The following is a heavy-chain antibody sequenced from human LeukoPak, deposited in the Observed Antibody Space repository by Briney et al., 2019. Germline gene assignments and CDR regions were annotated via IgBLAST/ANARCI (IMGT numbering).Heavy chain of an antibody. V-gene: IGHV3-21*04. D-gene: IGHD3-10*01. J-gene: IGHJ4*02. CDR2: ISSSSSYI. CDR1: GFTFSSYS. CDR3: AKDQRTYGSGSFYYFDY. Sequence: GGSLRLSCAASGFTFSSYSMNWVRQAPGKGLEWVSSISSSSSYIYYADSVKGRFTISRDNAKNSLYLQMNSLRAEDTAVYYCAKDQRTYGSGSFYYFDYWGQGTLVTVSS.